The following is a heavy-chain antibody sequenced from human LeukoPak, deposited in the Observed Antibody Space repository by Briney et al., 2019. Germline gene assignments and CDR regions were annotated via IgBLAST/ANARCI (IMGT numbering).Heavy chain of an antibody. V-gene: IGHV3-23*01. Sequence: PGGSLRLSCAASGFTFNSYGTNWVRQAPGKGLEWVSTISGGGDNTYYADSVKGRFTISRDNTKYTLDLQMNSLRPEDTAVYFCAKDVSGTYGEEYWGQGTLVTVSS. CDR1: GFTFNSYG. CDR3: AKDVSGTYGEEY. D-gene: IGHD1-26*01. CDR2: ISGGGDNT. J-gene: IGHJ4*02.